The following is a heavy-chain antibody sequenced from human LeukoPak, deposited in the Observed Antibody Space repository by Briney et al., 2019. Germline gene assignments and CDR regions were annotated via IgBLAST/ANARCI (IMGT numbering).Heavy chain of an antibody. D-gene: IGHD3-22*01. CDR2: INAGNGNT. V-gene: IGHV1-3*03. J-gene: IGHJ3*02. CDR3: ARGRYYDSSGYYGAFDI. CDR1: GYTFTSYG. Sequence: ASVKVSCKASGYTFTSYGISWVRQAPGQRLEWMGWINAGNGNTKYSQEFQGRVTITRDTSASTAYMELSSLRSEDMAVYYCARGRYYDSSGYYGAFDIWGQGTMVTVSS.